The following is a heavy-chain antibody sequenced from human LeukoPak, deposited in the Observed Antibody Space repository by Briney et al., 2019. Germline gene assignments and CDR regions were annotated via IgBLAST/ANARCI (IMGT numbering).Heavy chain of an antibody. D-gene: IGHD1-26*01. CDR3: AREEGSYIDY. CDR2: IYYSGST. CDR1: GGSISSYY. V-gene: IGHV4-59*12. J-gene: IGHJ4*02. Sequence: SETLSLTCTVSGGSISSYYWSWIRQPPGKGLEWIGYIYYSGSTNYNPSLKSRVTISVDTSKNQFSLKLSSVTAADTAVYYCAREEGSYIDYWGQGTLVTVSS.